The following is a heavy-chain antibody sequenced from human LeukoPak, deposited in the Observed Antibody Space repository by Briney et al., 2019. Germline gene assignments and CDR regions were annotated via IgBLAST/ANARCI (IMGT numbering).Heavy chain of an antibody. CDR1: GYTFTGYY. CDR3: ARDSEYYGSGSYYNVDY. D-gene: IGHD3-10*01. CDR2: INPNSGVS. V-gene: IGHV1-2*02. Sequence: ASVKVSCKASGYTFTGYYIHWVRQAPGQGLERMGCINPNSGVSNSAQKFQGRVTMTRDASISTAYMELSSLRTDDTAVFYCARDSEYYGSGSYYNVDYWGQGTLVTVSS. J-gene: IGHJ4*02.